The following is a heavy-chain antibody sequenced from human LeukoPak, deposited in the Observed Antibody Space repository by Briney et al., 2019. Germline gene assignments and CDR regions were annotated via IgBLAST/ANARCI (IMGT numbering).Heavy chain of an antibody. V-gene: IGHV4-4*02. CDR3: AKDAYVNLDP. J-gene: IGHJ5*02. CDR1: GGSISSSNW. CDR2: IYNSGST. D-gene: IGHD3-16*01. Sequence: SETLSLTCAVSGGSISSSNWWSWVRQPPGKGLEWTGEIYNSGSTNYNPSLKSRVTISVDKSKNQFSLRLNSVTAADTAVYYCAKDAYVNLDPWGQGTLVTVSS.